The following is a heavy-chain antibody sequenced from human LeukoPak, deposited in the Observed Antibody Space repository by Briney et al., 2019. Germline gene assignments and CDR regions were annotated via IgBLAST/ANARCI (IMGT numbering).Heavy chain of an antibody. Sequence: GGSLRLSCAASGFTFSSYAMSWVRQAPGKGLEWVSFISGSGGNTYYADSVKGRFTVSRDNSKNTLYLQMNSLRAEDTAVYYCARSYYDFWSGCYTALYFDYWGQGTLVTVSS. CDR3: ARSYYDFWSGCYTALYFDY. D-gene: IGHD3-3*01. CDR2: ISGSGGNT. V-gene: IGHV3-23*01. CDR1: GFTFSSYA. J-gene: IGHJ4*02.